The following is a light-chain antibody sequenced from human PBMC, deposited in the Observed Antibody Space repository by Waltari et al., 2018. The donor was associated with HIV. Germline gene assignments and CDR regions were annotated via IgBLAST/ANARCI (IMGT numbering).Light chain of an antibody. V-gene: IGKV1-5*03. CDR3: QQYYSDPYT. J-gene: IGKJ2*01. Sequence: DIQMTQSPSTLSASVGTRVTITCRASQTISSRLAWYQQKPGKAPRLLMSKASTLESGVPSTFSGSGSGTQFTLTISSLQPDDFATYYYQQYYSDPYTFGQGTKLEIK. CDR1: QTISSR. CDR2: KAS.